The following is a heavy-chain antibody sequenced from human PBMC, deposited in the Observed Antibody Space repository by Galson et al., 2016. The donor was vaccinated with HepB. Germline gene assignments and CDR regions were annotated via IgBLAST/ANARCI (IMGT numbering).Heavy chain of an antibody. D-gene: IGHD6-13*01. CDR1: GGTFSSYA. CDR2: IIPIFGTA. Sequence: SVKVSCKASGGTFSSYAISWVRQAPGQGLEWMGGIIPIFGTAKYAQKFQGRVTITADESTSTAYLELSSLRSEDMAVYYCAGDVAIAVDGTSPDYYGMDVWGQGNTVTVSS. V-gene: IGHV1-69*13. CDR3: AGDVAIAVDGTSPDYYGMDV. J-gene: IGHJ6*02.